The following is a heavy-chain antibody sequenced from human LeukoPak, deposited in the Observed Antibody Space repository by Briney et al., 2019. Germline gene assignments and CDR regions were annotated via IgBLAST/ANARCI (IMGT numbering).Heavy chain of an antibody. V-gene: IGHV3-30*02. D-gene: IGHD3-10*01. J-gene: IGHJ4*02. CDR3: AKERRSLSDYDSGRYFDY. Sequence: PGGSLRLSCAASLFAFSNYGMHWVRQAPGKGLEWVASVYYDETHKYYADSLQGRFTISRDNSKNTVYLQMNSLRTEDTALYYCAKERRSLSDYDSGRYFDYWGQGTLVTVSS. CDR1: LFAFSNYG. CDR2: VYYDETHK.